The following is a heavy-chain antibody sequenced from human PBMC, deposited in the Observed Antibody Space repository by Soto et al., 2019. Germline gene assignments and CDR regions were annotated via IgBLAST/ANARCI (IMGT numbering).Heavy chain of an antibody. V-gene: IGHV4-30-4*01. CDR1: GGSISSGDYY. CDR3: ARAAYRYGYREDE. J-gene: IGHJ4*02. Sequence: QVQLQESGPGLVKPSQTLSLTCTVSGGSISSGDYYWSWIRQPPGKGLEWIGYIYYSGSTYYNPSLKGRVNISVDTSKNQLSLKLSSVTAADTAVYYCARAAYRYGYREDEWGQGTLVTVSS. D-gene: IGHD5-18*01. CDR2: IYYSGST.